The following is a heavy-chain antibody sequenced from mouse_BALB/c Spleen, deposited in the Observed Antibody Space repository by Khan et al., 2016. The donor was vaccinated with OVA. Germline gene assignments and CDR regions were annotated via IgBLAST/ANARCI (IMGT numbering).Heavy chain of an antibody. CDR3: ARSYFYGSSTWFGY. Sequence: QVQLQQSGAELVKPGASVKLSCKASGYTFTSFWLHWVKQRPGLGLEWIGEIDPSDNYTNYNQKFKGKATLTVGKSSSTAYMQLSSLTSEDSAVYYCARSYFYGSSTWFGYWGQGTLVTVSA. V-gene: IGHV1-69*02. CDR2: IDPSDNYT. J-gene: IGHJ3*01. CDR1: GYTFTSFW. D-gene: IGHD1-1*01.